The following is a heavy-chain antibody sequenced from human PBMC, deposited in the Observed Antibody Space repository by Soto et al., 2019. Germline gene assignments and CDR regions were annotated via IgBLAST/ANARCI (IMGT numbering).Heavy chain of an antibody. D-gene: IGHD2-15*01. CDR1: GYTFTAYY. Sequence: QVQLVQSGAEVKKPGASVKVSCKASGYTFTAYYLYWVRQAPGQGLEWVGRINPKSGDTNYAQKFQGRVTMTRDTSITTAYMEVSSLRADDTAFYYCATLKQAPNRIDYWGQGTLVSVSS. J-gene: IGHJ4*02. CDR3: ATLKQAPNRIDY. CDR2: INPKSGDT. V-gene: IGHV1-2*06.